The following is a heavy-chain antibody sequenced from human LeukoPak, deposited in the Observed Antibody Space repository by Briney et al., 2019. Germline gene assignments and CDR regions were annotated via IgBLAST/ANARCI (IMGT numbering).Heavy chain of an antibody. CDR2: IYYSGST. CDR3: AREKISGYYFDY. V-gene: IGHV4-39*02. J-gene: IGHJ4*02. D-gene: IGHD6-25*01. Sequence: SETLSLTCTVSGGSISSSSYYWGWIRQPPGKGLEWIGSIYYSGSTYYNPSLKSRVTISVDTSKNQFSLKLSSVTAADTAVYYCAREKISGYYFDYWGQGTLVTVSS. CDR1: GGSISSSSYY.